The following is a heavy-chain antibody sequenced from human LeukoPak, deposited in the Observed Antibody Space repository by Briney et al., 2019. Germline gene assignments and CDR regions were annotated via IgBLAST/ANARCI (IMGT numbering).Heavy chain of an antibody. CDR1: GFTFSSYS. CDR2: ISSSSSYI. CDR3: ARDLGRGYAFDI. D-gene: IGHD1-26*01. V-gene: IGHV3-21*01. J-gene: IGHJ3*02. Sequence: PGGSLRLSCAASGFTFSSYSMNWVRQAPGKGLEWVSSISSSSSYIYYADSVKGRFTISRDNAKNLLYLQMNSLRAEDTAVYYCARDLGRGYAFDIWSQGTMVTVSS.